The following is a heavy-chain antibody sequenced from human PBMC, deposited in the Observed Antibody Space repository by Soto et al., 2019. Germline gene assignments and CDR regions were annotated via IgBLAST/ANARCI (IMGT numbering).Heavy chain of an antibody. Sequence: GESLKISCAASGFMFSAYWMSWVRQAPGKGLEWVANIHGDGGKIYYVDSVKGRFTISRDNAKRSLYLQMNSLRAEDTAVYYWAKSAALAKGYFDDWGQGTLVTVSS. CDR1: GFMFSAYW. D-gene: IGHD6-6*01. CDR3: AKSAALAKGYFDD. J-gene: IGHJ4*02. CDR2: IHGDGGKI. V-gene: IGHV3-7*03.